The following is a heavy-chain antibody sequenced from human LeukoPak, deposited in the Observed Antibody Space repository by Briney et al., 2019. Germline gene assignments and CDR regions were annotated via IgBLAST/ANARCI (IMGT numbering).Heavy chain of an antibody. Sequence: PSETLSLTCAVYGGSFSGYYWSWIRQPPGKGLEWIGEINHSGSTNYNPSLKSRVTISVDTSKNQFSLKLSSVTAADTAVYYCASTGITLIVATWGQGTLVTVSS. CDR2: INHSGST. D-gene: IGHD3-22*01. CDR3: ASTGITLIVAT. J-gene: IGHJ5*02. V-gene: IGHV4-34*01. CDR1: GGSFSGYY.